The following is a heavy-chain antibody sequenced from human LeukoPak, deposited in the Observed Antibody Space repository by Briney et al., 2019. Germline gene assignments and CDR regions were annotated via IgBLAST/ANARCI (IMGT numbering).Heavy chain of an antibody. V-gene: IGHV3-21*01. Sequence: PGGSLRLSCAASGFTFSSYSMNWLRQAPGKGLEWVSSISSRSSYIYYAHSVKGRFNISRDNAKNSLYLQMNSLRAEDTAVYYCARDLVTMIENFEAFDIWGQGTMVTVSS. CDR2: ISSRSSYI. J-gene: IGHJ3*02. CDR3: ARDLVTMIENFEAFDI. CDR1: GFTFSSYS. D-gene: IGHD3-22*01.